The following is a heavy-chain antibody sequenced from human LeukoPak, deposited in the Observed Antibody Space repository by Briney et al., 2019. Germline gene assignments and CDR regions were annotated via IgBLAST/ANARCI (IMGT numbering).Heavy chain of an antibody. J-gene: IGHJ4*02. CDR2: ISPNSGGT. D-gene: IGHD3-22*01. CDR1: GYTFTDYY. CDR3: ARDRKGGYDSSGYSLYY. Sequence: ASVKVSCKASGYTFTDYYLLWVRQAPGQGPEWMGWISPNSGGTNYAQKLQGRVTMTTDTSTSTAYMELRSLRSDDTAVYYCARDRKGGYDSSGYSLYYWGQGTLVTVSS. V-gene: IGHV1-2*02.